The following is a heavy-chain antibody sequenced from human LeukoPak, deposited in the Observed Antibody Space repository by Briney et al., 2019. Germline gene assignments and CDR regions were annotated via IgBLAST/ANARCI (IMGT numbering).Heavy chain of an antibody. CDR1: GYTFTSYG. CDR2: ISAYNGHT. CDR3: ARDQVVGATAGTFDY. V-gene: IGHV1-18*01. J-gene: IGHJ4*02. D-gene: IGHD1-26*01. Sequence: GASVKVSCKASGYTFTSYGISWVRQAPGQGLEWTGWISAYNGHTNYAQNLQGRVTMTTDTSTSTAYMELGSLRSDDTAVYYCARDQVVGATAGTFDYWGQGTLVTVSS.